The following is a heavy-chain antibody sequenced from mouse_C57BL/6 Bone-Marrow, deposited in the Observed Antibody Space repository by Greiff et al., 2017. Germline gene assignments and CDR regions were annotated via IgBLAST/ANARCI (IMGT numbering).Heavy chain of an antibody. CDR2: ILPGSGST. V-gene: IGHV1-9*01. CDR3: ARDRRRGFAY. CDR1: GYTFTGYW. Sequence: VKLVESGAELMKPGASVKLSCKATGYTFTGYWIEWVKQRPGHGLEWIGEILPGSGSTNYNAKFKGKATFTADTSSNTAYMQLSSLTTEDSAIYYCARDRRRGFAYWGQGTLVTVSA. J-gene: IGHJ3*01.